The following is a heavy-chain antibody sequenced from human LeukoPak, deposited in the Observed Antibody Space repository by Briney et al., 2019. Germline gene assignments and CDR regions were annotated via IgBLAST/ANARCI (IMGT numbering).Heavy chain of an antibody. CDR2: IYYSGST. CDR3: ARGSNKPQYYFDY. Sequence: PSETLSPTCTVSGGSISSGDYYWSWIRQPPGKGLEWIGYIYYSGSTYYNPSLKSRVTISVDTSKNQFSLKLSSVTAADTAVYYCARGSNKPQYYFDYWGQGTLVTVSS. CDR1: GGSISSGDYY. V-gene: IGHV4-30-4*02. D-gene: IGHD2-8*01. J-gene: IGHJ4*02.